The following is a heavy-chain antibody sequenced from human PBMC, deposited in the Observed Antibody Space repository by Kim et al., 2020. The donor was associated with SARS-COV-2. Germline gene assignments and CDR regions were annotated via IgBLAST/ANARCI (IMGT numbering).Heavy chain of an antibody. D-gene: IGHD3-3*01. Sequence: GGSLRLSCAASGFTFDDYGLSWVRQAPGKGLEWVSGINWNGGSTGYADSVKGRFTISRDNAKNSLYLQMNSLRAEDTALYYCARVRILTYLDAFDIWGQGTMVTVSS. CDR2: INWNGGST. J-gene: IGHJ3*02. CDR1: GFTFDDYG. CDR3: ARVRILTYLDAFDI. V-gene: IGHV3-20*04.